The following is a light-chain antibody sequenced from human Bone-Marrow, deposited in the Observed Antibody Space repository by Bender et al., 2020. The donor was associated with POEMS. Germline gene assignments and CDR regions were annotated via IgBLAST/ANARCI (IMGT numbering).Light chain of an antibody. J-gene: IGLJ3*02. Sequence: QSALTQPASVSGSPGQSITISCTGDDFAVGGHNYVSWYQQYPGKAPKLIIYDVSARPSGISHRFSGSKSGNTASLSISGLQAEDEADYYCSSYTKNSRVFGGGTKVTVL. CDR3: SSYTKNSRV. CDR1: DFAVGGHNY. V-gene: IGLV2-14*03. CDR2: DVS.